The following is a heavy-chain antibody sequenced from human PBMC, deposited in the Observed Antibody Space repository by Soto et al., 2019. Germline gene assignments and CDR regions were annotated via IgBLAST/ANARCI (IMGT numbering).Heavy chain of an antibody. Sequence: PSETLSLTCTVSGGSISSSSNYWGWIRQSPGKGLECIGSVYSDGGTYYNPSLESRVTISVDTSKDQFSLTLSSVTAADAAVYYCARGDARGYSLNWFDPWGQGTLVTVS. CDR3: ARGDARGYSLNWFDP. J-gene: IGHJ5*02. D-gene: IGHD3-22*01. V-gene: IGHV4-39*02. CDR2: VYSDGGT. CDR1: GGSISSSSNY.